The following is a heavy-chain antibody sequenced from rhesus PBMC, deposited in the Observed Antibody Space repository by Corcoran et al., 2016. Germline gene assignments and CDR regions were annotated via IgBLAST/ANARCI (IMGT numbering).Heavy chain of an antibody. Sequence: QVQLQESGPGLVKPSETLSLTCAVSGGSISSNYWSWIRQPPGKGLDWVGPCYGSGGGTNYNPSPQIRVTISTDTSKNQFSLKLSSVTAADTAVYYCARSRYYYGGWYFDLWGPGTPITISS. D-gene: IGHD3-16*01. V-gene: IGHV4-160*01. CDR1: GGSISSNY. J-gene: IGHJ2*01. CDR2: CYGSGGGT. CDR3: ARSRYYYGGWYFDL.